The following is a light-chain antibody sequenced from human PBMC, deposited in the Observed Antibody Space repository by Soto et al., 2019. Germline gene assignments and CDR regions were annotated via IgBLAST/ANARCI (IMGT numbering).Light chain of an antibody. V-gene: IGKV3-15*01. J-gene: IGKJ2*01. CDR3: QQYNNWPHT. CDR2: FAS. Sequence: EIVMTQSPATLSVSPGERATLSCRASQSVSSKLACFQQKPGQAPRLLIYFASTRATGIPARFSGSGSGTEFTLTISSLQSEDFAVYYCQQYNNWPHTFGQGTKLEIK. CDR1: QSVSSK.